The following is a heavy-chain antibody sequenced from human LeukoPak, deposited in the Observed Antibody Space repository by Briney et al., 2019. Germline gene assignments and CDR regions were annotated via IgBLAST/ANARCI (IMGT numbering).Heavy chain of an antibody. D-gene: IGHD3-10*01. CDR1: GYTFTSYD. V-gene: IGHV1-8*01. CDR3: ARGLRRGVYWFDP. Sequence: ASVTVSCTASGYTFTSYDVNWVRQAPGQGLEWMGWMNPNSGNTGYAQKFQGRVTMTRNTSISTAYMELNSLTSDDTAVYYCARGLRRGVYWFDPWGQGTLVTVSS. J-gene: IGHJ5*02. CDR2: MNPNSGNT.